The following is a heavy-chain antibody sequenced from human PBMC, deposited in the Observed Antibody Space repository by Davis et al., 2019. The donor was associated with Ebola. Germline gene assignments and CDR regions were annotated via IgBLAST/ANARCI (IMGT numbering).Heavy chain of an antibody. V-gene: IGHV1-46*01. CDR2: INPSGGST. J-gene: IGHJ6*03. CDR3: ARDRRDPGIAAAGTNYYYMDV. Sequence: ASVKVSCKASGYTFTSYYMHWVRQAPGQGLEWMGIINPSGGSTSYAQKFQGRVTMTSDTSTSTVYMELSSLRSEDTAVYYCARDRRDPGIAAAGTNYYYMDVWGKGTTVTVSS. D-gene: IGHD6-13*01. CDR1: GYTFTSYY.